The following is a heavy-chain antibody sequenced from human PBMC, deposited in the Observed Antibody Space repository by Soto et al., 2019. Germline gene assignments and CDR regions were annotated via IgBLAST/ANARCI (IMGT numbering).Heavy chain of an antibody. D-gene: IGHD3-22*01. J-gene: IGHJ4*02. V-gene: IGHV3-30*03. CDR2: ISYDGSNE. CDR1: GFTFSSYG. Sequence: GWSLRLSCAASGFTFSSYGMHWVRQAPGKGLEWVAVISYDGSNEYYAGSVKGRFTISRDNSKNTLFLQMNSLRPEDTSVYYCARAADSSGHGLFDKWGQGTLVTVSS. CDR3: ARAADSSGHGLFDK.